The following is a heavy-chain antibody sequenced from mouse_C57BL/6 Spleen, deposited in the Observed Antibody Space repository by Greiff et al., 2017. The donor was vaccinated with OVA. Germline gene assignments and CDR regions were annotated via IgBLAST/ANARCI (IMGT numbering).Heavy chain of an antibody. CDR1: GYTFTSYW. Sequence: VQLQQPGAELVLHGASVNLHCNASGYTFTSYWMHWVKQRPGRGLEWIGRIDPTRSGTNYNQKFKSKATLTVDKPSSTAYMQLSSLTSEDSAVFCGATGEDAGYFDVWGKGTTLTVSS. CDR2: IDPTRSGT. V-gene: IGHV1-72*01. CDR3: ATGEDAGYFDV. J-gene: IGHJ1*03.